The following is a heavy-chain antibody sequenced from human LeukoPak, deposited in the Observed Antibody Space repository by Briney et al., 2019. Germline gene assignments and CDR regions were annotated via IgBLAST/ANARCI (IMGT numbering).Heavy chain of an antibody. CDR3: AGGDRSSATCYRAGLGG. J-gene: IGHJ4*02. V-gene: IGHV3-48*03. Sequence: GGSLRLSCAASGFTFSNYEMNWVRQAPGKGLEWVSYISRSGTTIYYADFVKGRFTISRDDAKNSLYLQMNSLKVEDTAVYYCAGGDRSSATCYRAGLGGWGQGTLVTVSS. D-gene: IGHD2-2*01. CDR2: ISRSGTTI. CDR1: GFTFSNYE.